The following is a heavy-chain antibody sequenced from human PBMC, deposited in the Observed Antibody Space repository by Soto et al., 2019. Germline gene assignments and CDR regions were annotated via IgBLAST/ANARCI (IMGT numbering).Heavy chain of an antibody. CDR2: VYHSGST. CDR1: GGSITSDY. D-gene: IGHD5-18*01. CDR3: ARSLRGDSCGPFDY. J-gene: IGHJ4*02. Sequence: SAALSLTCTVSGGSITSDYLSWMRQPPGKGPEWIGYVYHSGSTNYNPSLKSRVTISVDRSKHEFSLKVSYVTAADTAVYQCARSLRGDSCGPFDYWGQGTLVTVSS. V-gene: IGHV4-59*01.